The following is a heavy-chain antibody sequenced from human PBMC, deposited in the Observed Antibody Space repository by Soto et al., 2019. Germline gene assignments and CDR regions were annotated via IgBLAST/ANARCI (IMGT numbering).Heavy chain of an antibody. J-gene: IGHJ4*02. CDR1: GFTFSSYA. Sequence: EVQLLESGGGLVQPGGSLRLSCAASGFTFSSYAMSWVRQGPGKGLEWVSAISGRGGSTYYADSVKGRFTISRDNSKNTLYLQMNSLRAEDTAVYYCAKAGNNYDGSGYYPALSDCWGQGTLVTVSS. V-gene: IGHV3-23*01. CDR3: AKAGNNYDGSGYYPALSDC. CDR2: ISGRGGST. D-gene: IGHD3-22*01.